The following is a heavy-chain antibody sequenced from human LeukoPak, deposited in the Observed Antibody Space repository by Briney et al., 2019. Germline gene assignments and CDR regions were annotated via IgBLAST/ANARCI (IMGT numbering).Heavy chain of an antibody. CDR2: IKQDGSEK. V-gene: IGHV3-7*01. D-gene: IGHD3-10*01. Sequence: PGGSLRLSCAVSGFTFSSYWMSWVRQAPGKGLEWAANIKQDGSEKYYVDSVKGRFTISRDNAKNSLYLQMNSLRAEDTAVYYCASSGSHIFGYYYYYMDVWGKGTTVTVSS. J-gene: IGHJ6*03. CDR3: ASSGSHIFGYYYYYMDV. CDR1: GFTFSSYW.